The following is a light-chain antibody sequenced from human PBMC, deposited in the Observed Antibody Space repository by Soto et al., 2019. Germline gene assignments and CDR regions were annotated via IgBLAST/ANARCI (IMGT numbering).Light chain of an antibody. CDR1: SSDVGTYNL. CDR2: ATS. CDR3: TSFARGSTLV. Sequence: QSALTQPAAVSGSPGQSITISCSGTSSDVGTYNLVSWYQQYPGKAPKLMIYATSKRPSGVSNRFSGSKSGDTASLTISGLQAEDEADYYCTSFARGSTLVFGGGTQLTVL. J-gene: IGLJ3*02. V-gene: IGLV2-23*01.